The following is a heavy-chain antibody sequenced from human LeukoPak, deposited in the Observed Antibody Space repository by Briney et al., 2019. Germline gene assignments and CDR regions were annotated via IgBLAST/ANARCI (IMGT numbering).Heavy chain of an antibody. D-gene: IGHD2-8*02. CDR1: GGSISSSSYY. V-gene: IGHV4-39*07. CDR3: ARDGGVAPHNWFDP. Sequence: SETLSLTCTVSGGSISSSSYYWGWICQPPGKGLEWIGSIYYSGSTYYNPSLKSRVTISVDTSKNQFSLKLSSVTAADTAVYYCARDGGVAPHNWFDPWGQGTLVTVSS. J-gene: IGHJ5*02. CDR2: IYYSGST.